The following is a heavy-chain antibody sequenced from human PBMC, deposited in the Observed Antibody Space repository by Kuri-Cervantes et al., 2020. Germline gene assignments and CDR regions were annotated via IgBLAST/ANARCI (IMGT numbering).Heavy chain of an antibody. Sequence: ASVKVSCKVSGYTLTELSMHWVRQAPGKGLEWMGWITPFNGNTNYAQKFQDRVTITRDTSASTAYMELSSLRSEDTAVYYCARVGSIGYCSSTSCYDPTHHHNYFDYWGQGTLVTVSS. V-gene: IGHV1-3*01. J-gene: IGHJ4*02. CDR2: ITPFNGNT. CDR3: ARVGSIGYCSSTSCYDPTHHHNYFDY. D-gene: IGHD2-2*01. CDR1: GYTLTELS.